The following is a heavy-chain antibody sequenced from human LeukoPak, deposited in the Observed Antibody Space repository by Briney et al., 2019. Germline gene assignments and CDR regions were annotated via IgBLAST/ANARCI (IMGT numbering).Heavy chain of an antibody. V-gene: IGHV3-21*01. D-gene: IGHD6-19*01. Sequence: GGSLRLSCAASGFTFSSYSMNWVRQAPGKGLEWVSSISSSSSYIYYADSVKGRFTISRDNAKNSLYLQMNSLRAEDTAVYYCAKKGHGLAVAGNFDYWGQGTLVTVSS. CDR1: GFTFSSYS. CDR2: ISSSSSYI. CDR3: AKKGHGLAVAGNFDY. J-gene: IGHJ4*02.